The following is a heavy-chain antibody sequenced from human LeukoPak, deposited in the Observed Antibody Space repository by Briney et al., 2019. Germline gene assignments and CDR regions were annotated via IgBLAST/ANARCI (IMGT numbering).Heavy chain of an antibody. J-gene: IGHJ6*03. CDR1: GGSISSYY. V-gene: IGHV4-59*08. Sequence: SETLTLTCTVSGGSISSYYWSWIRQPPGKGLEWIGYIYYSGSTNYNPSLKSRVTISVDTSKNQFSLKLSSVTAADTAVYYCARHWGAAMVGYDYYMDVWGKGTPVTVSS. D-gene: IGHD5-18*01. CDR3: ARHWGAAMVGYDYYMDV. CDR2: IYYSGST.